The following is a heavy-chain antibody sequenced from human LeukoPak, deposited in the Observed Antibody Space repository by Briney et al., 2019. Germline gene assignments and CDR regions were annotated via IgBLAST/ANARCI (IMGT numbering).Heavy chain of an antibody. CDR1: GDSISDYS. CDR3: ARARCDTVTTPRFWYFDL. Sequence: SETLSLTCTVSGDSISDYSWSWIRQSPGKGLEWIGCVYYSGSTYYNPSLKSRVSISVDTSKNQFSLKLSSMTAADTAVYYCARARCDTVTTPRFWYFDLWGRGTLVTVSS. CDR2: VYYSGST. D-gene: IGHD1/OR15-1a*01. V-gene: IGHV4-59*08. J-gene: IGHJ2*01.